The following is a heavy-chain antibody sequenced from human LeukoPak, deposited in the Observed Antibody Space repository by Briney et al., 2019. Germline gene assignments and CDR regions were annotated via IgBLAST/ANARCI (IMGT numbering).Heavy chain of an antibody. Sequence: TSVKVSCKASGGTFSSYAISWVRQAPGQGLEWMGGIIPIFGTANYAQKFQGRVTITADESTSTAYMELSSLRSEDTAVYYCAREGRTYYYDSSNWFDPWGQGTLVTVSS. CDR3: AREGRTYYYDSSNWFDP. D-gene: IGHD3-22*01. J-gene: IGHJ5*02. CDR1: GGTFSSYA. CDR2: IIPIFGTA. V-gene: IGHV1-69*13.